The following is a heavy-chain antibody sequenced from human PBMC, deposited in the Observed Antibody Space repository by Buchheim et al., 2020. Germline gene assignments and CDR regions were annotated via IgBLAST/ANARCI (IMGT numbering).Heavy chain of an antibody. Sequence: QVQLQESGPGLVKPSQTLSLTCTVSGGSISSGGYYWSWIRQHPGKGLEWIGYIYYSGSTYYNPSLKSRVTISVDTYKNQFSLKLSAVAAADTAVYYCARGGDYSSSYLAWCDPWGQGTL. CDR1: GGSISSGGYY. V-gene: IGHV4-31*03. CDR3: ARGGDYSSSYLAWCDP. J-gene: IGHJ5*02. CDR2: IYYSGST. D-gene: IGHD6-6*01.